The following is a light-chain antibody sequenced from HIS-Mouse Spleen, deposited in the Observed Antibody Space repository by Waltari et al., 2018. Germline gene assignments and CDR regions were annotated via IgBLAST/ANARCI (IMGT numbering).Light chain of an antibody. CDR3: QKYNSAPLIT. CDR2: ASS. J-gene: IGKJ5*01. V-gene: IGKV1-27*01. Sequence: DIQMTKSPSSLSASVGDRVTTTCRTSQGIGNYLAWYQQRPGKVPKLLIYASSTLQSGVPSRFSGSGSGTDFTLTISSLQPEDVATYYCQKYNSAPLITFGQGTRLEIK. CDR1: QGIGNY.